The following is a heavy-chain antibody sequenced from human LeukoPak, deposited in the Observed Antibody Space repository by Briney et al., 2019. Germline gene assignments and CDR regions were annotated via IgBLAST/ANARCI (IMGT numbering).Heavy chain of an antibody. V-gene: IGHV3-30*18. D-gene: IGHD6-19*01. CDR1: GFTFSSYG. CDR2: ISDDGSNK. Sequence: AGGSLRLSCAASGFTFSSYGMHWVRQAPGKGLEWVAVISDDGSNKYYGDSVKGRFTISRDNSKNTLYLQMNSLRAEDTAVYYCAKDRVRGGWYCFDYWGQGTLVTVSS. J-gene: IGHJ4*02. CDR3: AKDRVRGGWYCFDY.